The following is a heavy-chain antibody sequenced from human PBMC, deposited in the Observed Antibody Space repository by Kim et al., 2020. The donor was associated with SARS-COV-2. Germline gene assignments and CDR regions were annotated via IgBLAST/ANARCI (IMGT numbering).Heavy chain of an antibody. Sequence: ASVKVSCKASGYTFTSYAMNWVRQATGQGLEWMGWINTNTGNPTYAQGFTGRFVFSLDTSVSTAYLQISSLKAEDTAVYYCARDVAVFNWNDPYYFDYWGQGTLVTVSS. CDR3: ARDVAVFNWNDPYYFDY. V-gene: IGHV7-4-1*02. D-gene: IGHD1-20*01. CDR2: INTNTGNP. J-gene: IGHJ4*02. CDR1: GYTFTSYA.